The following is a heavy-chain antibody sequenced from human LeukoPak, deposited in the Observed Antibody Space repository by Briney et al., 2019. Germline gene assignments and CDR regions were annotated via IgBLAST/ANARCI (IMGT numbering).Heavy chain of an antibody. CDR3: ARHSTVNTDWFDP. CDR1: GGSISSSSYY. D-gene: IGHD4-17*01. CDR2: IYYSGST. Sequence: SETLSLTCTVSGGSISSSSYYWGWIRQPPGKGLEWIGSIYYSGSTYHNPSLKSRATISVDTSKNQFSLKLSSLTAADTAVYYCARHSTVNTDWFDPWGQGTLVTVSS. J-gene: IGHJ5*02. V-gene: IGHV4-39*01.